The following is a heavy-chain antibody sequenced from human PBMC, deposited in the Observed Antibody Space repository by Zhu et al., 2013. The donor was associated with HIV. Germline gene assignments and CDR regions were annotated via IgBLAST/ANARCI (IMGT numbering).Heavy chain of an antibody. CDR1: GGTFSSYA. V-gene: IGHV1-69*01. Sequence: QVQLVQSGAEVKKPGSSVKVSCKASGGTFSSYAISWVRQAPGQGLEWMGGIIPIFGTANYAQKFQGRVTITADESTSTAYMELSSLRSEDTAVYYCARSLVGWELQRVYYYYGMDVWGPRGPRVTVSS. CDR2: IIPIFGTA. CDR3: ARSLVGWELQRVYYYYGMDV. D-gene: IGHD1-26*01. J-gene: IGHJ6*01.